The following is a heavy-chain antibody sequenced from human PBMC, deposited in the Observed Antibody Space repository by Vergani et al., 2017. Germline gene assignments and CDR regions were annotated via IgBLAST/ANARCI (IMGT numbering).Heavy chain of an antibody. CDR1: GFTFSSYA. J-gene: IGHJ5*02. D-gene: IGHD6-19*01. CDR3: AKARGSGPPFDP. V-gene: IGHV3-30*18. Sequence: VQLLESGGGLVQPGGSLRLSCAASGFTFSSYAMSWVRQAPGKGLEWVAVISYDGSNKYYADSVKGRFTISRDNSKNTLYLQMNSLRAEDTAVYYCAKARGSGPPFDPWGQGTLVTVSS. CDR2: ISYDGSNK.